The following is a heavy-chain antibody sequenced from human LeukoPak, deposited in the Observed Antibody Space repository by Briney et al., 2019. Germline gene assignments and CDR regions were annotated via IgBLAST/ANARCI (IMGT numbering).Heavy chain of an antibody. CDR1: GYTFTPYG. CDR3: AGMTYNSSPFDP. J-gene: IGHJ5*02. V-gene: IGHV1-3*01. D-gene: IGHD3-22*01. Sequence: VASVKVSCKASGYTFTPYGIHWVRQAPGQRPEWMGWINSGNGNTKYSQKFQGRVTITRYTSASTAYMELSSLTSEDTAVYFCAGMTYNSSPFDPWGQGTLVTVSS. CDR2: INSGNGNT.